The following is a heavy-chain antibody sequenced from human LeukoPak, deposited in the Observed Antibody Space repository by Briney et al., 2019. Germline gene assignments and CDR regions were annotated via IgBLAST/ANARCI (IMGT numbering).Heavy chain of an antibody. CDR3: AIPTNGVCSLVYCLDL. CDR2: INPNSGGT. J-gene: IGHJ2*01. V-gene: IGHV1-2*02. Sequence: ASVKVSCKASGYTFTGYYMHWVRQAPGEGLEWMGWINPNSGGTNYAQKFQGRVTMTRDTSISTAYMELSRLRSDDTAVYYCAIPTNGVCSLVYCLDLWGRGTLVTVSS. CDR1: GYTFTGYY. D-gene: IGHD2-8*01.